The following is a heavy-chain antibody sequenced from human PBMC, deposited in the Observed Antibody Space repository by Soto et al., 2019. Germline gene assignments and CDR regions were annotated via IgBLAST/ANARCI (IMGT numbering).Heavy chain of an antibody. Sequence: AESLNLFCELCAYKFTSDWISGVRQLPVKGHEWMGRIDPSDSYTNYSPSFQGHVTISADKSISTAYLQWSSLKASDTAMYYCARTRIAAGTTTITYYYYGMDVWGQGTTVTVSS. J-gene: IGHJ6*02. D-gene: IGHD6-13*01. CDR1: AYKFTSDW. CDR3: ARTRIAAGTTTITYYYYGMDV. V-gene: IGHV5-10-1*01. CDR2: IDPSDSYT.